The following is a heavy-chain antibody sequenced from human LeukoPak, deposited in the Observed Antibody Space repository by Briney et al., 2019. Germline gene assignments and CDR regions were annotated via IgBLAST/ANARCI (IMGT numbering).Heavy chain of an antibody. J-gene: IGHJ5*01. CDR2: INQNGGEK. Sequence: GGSLRLSCAASGFTLSDSWMTWVRQAPGKGLEWVANINQNGGEKEYVDSVKGRFTISRDNAKNSLFLQMNRLRAEDTAVDYCARCIGWFEYWHQGTLVTVSS. CDR3: ARCIGWFEY. CDR1: GFTLSDSW. V-gene: IGHV3-7*05. D-gene: IGHD2-15*01.